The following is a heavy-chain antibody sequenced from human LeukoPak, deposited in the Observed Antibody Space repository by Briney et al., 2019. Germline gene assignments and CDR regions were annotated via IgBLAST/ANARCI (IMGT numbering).Heavy chain of an antibody. J-gene: IGHJ4*02. CDR2: IFSGGPT. CDR3: AREGRKYGSGSLYYFDH. V-gene: IGHV3-66*01. D-gene: IGHD3-10*01. Sequence: GGSLRLSCAVSGFAVSSNYMTWVRQAPGKGLEWVSVIFSGGPTYYADSVKGRFTISRDNSKNTLYLQMNSLRVENTAVYYCAREGRKYGSGSLYYFDHWGQGTLVTVSS. CDR1: GFAVSSNY.